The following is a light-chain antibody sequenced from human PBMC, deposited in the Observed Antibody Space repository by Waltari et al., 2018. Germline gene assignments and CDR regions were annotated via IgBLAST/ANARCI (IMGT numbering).Light chain of an antibody. CDR2: DAS. V-gene: IGKV3-11*01. CDR1: QSVNNR. CDR3: QYRGHWPPGAT. J-gene: IGKJ3*01. Sequence: EIVLTQSPATLSLSPGERATLPCRASQSVNNRLAWYQQKPGQATRLLIYDASKRATGIPARFSGSGSGTDFTLTISSLEPEDFAVYYCQYRGHWPPGATFGPGTKVEIK.